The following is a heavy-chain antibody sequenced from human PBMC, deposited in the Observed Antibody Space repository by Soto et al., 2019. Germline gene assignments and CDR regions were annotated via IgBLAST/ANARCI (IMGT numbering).Heavy chain of an antibody. Sequence: GSLRLSCAASGFTFSSYGMHWVRQAPGKGLEWVALISYDGSNKYYADSVKGRFTISRDNSKNTLYLQMNSLRAEDTAVYYCAKNSGYSYGFPFDFWGQGTLVTVSS. CDR3: AKNSGYSYGFPFDF. V-gene: IGHV3-30*18. CDR1: GFTFSSYG. J-gene: IGHJ4*02. CDR2: ISYDGSNK. D-gene: IGHD5-18*01.